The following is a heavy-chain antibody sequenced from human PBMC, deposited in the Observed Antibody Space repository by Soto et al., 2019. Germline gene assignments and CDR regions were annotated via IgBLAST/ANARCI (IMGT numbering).Heavy chain of an antibody. CDR2: IYWDDDK. V-gene: IGHV2-5*02. J-gene: IGHJ4*02. CDR3: ARGGWTTYYSPFFDY. CDR1: GFSLSSSGVG. D-gene: IGHD3-10*01. Sequence: QITLKESGPTLVRPTQPLTLTCTFSGFSLSSSGVGLGGIRQPPGKALEGLALIYWDDDKRYSPSLKSRLTITKDTSKNQVVLTLTKLDTVDTATYYCARGGWTTYYSPFFDYWGQGTLVTVSS.